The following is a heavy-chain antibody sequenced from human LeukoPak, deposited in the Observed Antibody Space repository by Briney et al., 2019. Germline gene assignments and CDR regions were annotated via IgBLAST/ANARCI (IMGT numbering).Heavy chain of an antibody. CDR3: AKVTSGSFGN. Sequence: GGSLRLSCAASGFTFSSYGMHWVRQAPGKGLEWVAVISYDGSNKYYADSVKGRFIISRDNSKNTLYLQMNSLRAEDTAVYYCAKVTSGSFGNWGQGTLVTVSS. CDR1: GFTFSSYG. J-gene: IGHJ4*02. V-gene: IGHV3-30*18. D-gene: IGHD3-10*01. CDR2: ISYDGSNK.